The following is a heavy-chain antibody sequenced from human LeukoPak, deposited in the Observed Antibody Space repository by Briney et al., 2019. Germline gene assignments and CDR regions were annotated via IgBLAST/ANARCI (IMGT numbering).Heavy chain of an antibody. Sequence: SETLSLTCTVSDGSISSYYWSWIRQPPGKGLEWIGYIYYSGSTNHNPSLKSRVTISLDTSKSQFSLKLSSVTAADTAVYYCARDLRFLEWPRFDPWGQGALVTVSS. J-gene: IGHJ5*02. V-gene: IGHV4-59*01. CDR3: ARDLRFLEWPRFDP. CDR1: DGSISSYY. D-gene: IGHD3-3*01. CDR2: IYYSGST.